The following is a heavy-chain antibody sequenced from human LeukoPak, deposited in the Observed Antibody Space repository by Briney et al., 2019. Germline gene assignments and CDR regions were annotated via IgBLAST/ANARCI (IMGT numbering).Heavy chain of an antibody. V-gene: IGHV3-48*03. D-gene: IGHD3-10*01. Sequence: GGSLRPSCAASGFTFSSYEMNWVRQAPGKGLEWVSYISSSGSTIYYADSVKGRFTISRDNAKNSLYLQMNSLRAEDTAVYYCARWFGEGYYYYGMDVWGQGTTVTVSS. CDR1: GFTFSSYE. CDR3: ARWFGEGYYYYGMDV. J-gene: IGHJ6*02. CDR2: ISSSGSTI.